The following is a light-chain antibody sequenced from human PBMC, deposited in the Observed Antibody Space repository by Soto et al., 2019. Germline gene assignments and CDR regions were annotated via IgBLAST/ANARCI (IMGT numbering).Light chain of an antibody. CDR1: QSIRTY. CDR3: QQTYSTLNS. J-gene: IGKJ2*03. Sequence: DIQVTQSPSSLPASVGDRVTITCRASQSIRTYLNWYQQRPGKPPKLLIYTASTLQTGVPSRFSGSGSGTDFTLTISSLQPEDFATYYCQQTYSTLNSFGQGTKLEIK. V-gene: IGKV1-39*01. CDR2: TAS.